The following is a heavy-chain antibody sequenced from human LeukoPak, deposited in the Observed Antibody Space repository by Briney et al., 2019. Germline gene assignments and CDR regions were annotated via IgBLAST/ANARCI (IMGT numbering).Heavy chain of an antibody. CDR1: GFIFSSYW. V-gene: IGHV3-7*01. CDR2: TKQDGSEK. Sequence: PGGSLRLSCAASGFIFSSYWMSWVRQAPGKGLEWVANTKQDGSEKYYVDSVKGRFTISRDNAKKSVYVQMNSLRVEDTAVYYCAGGYYDFWSGYYSYYYYMDVWGKGTTVTVSS. D-gene: IGHD3-3*01. J-gene: IGHJ6*03. CDR3: AGGYYDFWSGYYSYYYYMDV.